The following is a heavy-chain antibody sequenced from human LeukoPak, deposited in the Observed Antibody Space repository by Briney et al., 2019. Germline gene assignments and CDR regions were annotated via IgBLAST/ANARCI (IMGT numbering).Heavy chain of an antibody. V-gene: IGHV3-23*01. CDR3: AKGGDITTSQFDY. CDR2: ISGSGSNT. CDR1: GFTFSNYA. D-gene: IGHD5-12*01. J-gene: IGHJ4*02. Sequence: GGSLRLSCAASGFTFSNYAMSWDRQAPGKGLEWVSAISGSGSNTYYADSVKGRFSISRDNSKNTLYLQMNNLRAEDTALYYCAKGGDITTSQFDYWGQGTLVTVSS.